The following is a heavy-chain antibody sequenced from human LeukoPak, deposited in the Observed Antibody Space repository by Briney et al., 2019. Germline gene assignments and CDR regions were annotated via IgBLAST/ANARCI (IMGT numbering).Heavy chain of an antibody. J-gene: IGHJ3*02. V-gene: IGHV4-38-2*02. D-gene: IGHD6-6*01. CDR3: ARPSPRAEDAFDI. CDR2: IYHSGST. CDR1: GYSISRGYS. Sequence: SETLSLTCTVSGYSISRGYSWGWIRQPPGKGLEWIGNIYHSGSTNYNPSLKSRVTISVDTSKNQFSLKLSSVTAADTAVYYCARPSPRAEDAFDIWGQGTMVTVSS.